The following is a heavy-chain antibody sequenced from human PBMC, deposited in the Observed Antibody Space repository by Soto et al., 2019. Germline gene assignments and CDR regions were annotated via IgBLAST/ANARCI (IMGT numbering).Heavy chain of an antibody. CDR3: TRDQGGRKLGRLVYYYYYYMDV. J-gene: IGHJ6*03. Sequence: GGSLRLSCTASGFTFGDYAMSWVRQAPGKGLEWVGFIRSKAYGGTTEYAASVKGRFTISRDDSKSIAYLQMNSLKTEDTAVYYCTRDQGGRKLGRLVYYYYYYMDVWGKGTTVTVSS. CDR2: IRSKAYGGTT. V-gene: IGHV3-49*04. D-gene: IGHD7-27*01. CDR1: GFTFGDYA.